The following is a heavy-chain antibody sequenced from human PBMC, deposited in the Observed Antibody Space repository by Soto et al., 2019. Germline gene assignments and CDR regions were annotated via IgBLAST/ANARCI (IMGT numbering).Heavy chain of an antibody. V-gene: IGHV4-34*01. D-gene: IGHD3-10*01. J-gene: IGHJ6*02. CDR1: GGSFSGYY. CDR3: ARGWAYYYGSGSYYNVSPRYYYYGMDV. Sequence: SETLSLTCAVYGGSFSGYYWSWIRQPPGKGLEWIGEINHSGSTNYNPSLKSRVTISVDTSKNQFSLKLSSVTAADTAVYYCARGWAYYYGSGSYYNVSPRYYYYGMDVWGQGTTVTVSS. CDR2: INHSGST.